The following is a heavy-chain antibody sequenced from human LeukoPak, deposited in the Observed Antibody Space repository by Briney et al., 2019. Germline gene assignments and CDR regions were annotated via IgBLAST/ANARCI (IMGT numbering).Heavy chain of an antibody. J-gene: IGHJ4*02. CDR1: GYTFTSYG. Sequence: ASVKVSCKASGYTFTSYGISWVRQAPGQGLEWMGWISAYNGNTNYAQKLQGRVTMTTDTSTSTAYIELRSLRSDDTAVYYCARVLNWDELLLFDYWGQGTLVTVSS. CDR2: ISAYNGNT. V-gene: IGHV1-18*01. CDR3: ARVLNWDELLLFDY. D-gene: IGHD2-2*01.